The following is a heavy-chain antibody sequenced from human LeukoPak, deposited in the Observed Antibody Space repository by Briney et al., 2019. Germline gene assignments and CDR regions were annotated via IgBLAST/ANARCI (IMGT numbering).Heavy chain of an antibody. J-gene: IGHJ4*02. CDR2: ISGSGGST. CDR3: AKGTRRVWFGELLPLDY. CDR1: GFTFDDYG. Sequence: GGSLRLSCAASGFTFDDYGMSWVRQAPGKGLEWVSAISGSGGSTYYADSVKGRFTISRDNSKNTLYLQMNSLRAEDTAVYYCAKGTRRVWFGELLPLDYWGQGTLVTVSS. V-gene: IGHV3-23*01. D-gene: IGHD3-10*01.